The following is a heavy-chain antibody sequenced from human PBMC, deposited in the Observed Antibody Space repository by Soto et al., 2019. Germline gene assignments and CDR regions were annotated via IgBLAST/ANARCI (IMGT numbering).Heavy chain of an antibody. V-gene: IGHV1-3*01. D-gene: IGHD3-10*01. J-gene: IGHJ6*03. CDR3: ARGGYYGSGLGYYYYYYMDV. CDR2: INAGNGNT. Sequence: ASVKVSCKASGYTFTSYAMHWVRQAPGQRLEWMGWINAGNGNTKYSQKFQGRVTITRDTSASTAYMELSSLRSEDTAVYYCARGGYYGSGLGYYYYYYMDVWGKGTTVTVSS. CDR1: GYTFTSYA.